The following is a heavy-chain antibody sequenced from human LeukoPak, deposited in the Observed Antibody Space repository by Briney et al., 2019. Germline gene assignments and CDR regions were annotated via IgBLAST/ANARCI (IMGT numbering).Heavy chain of an antibody. CDR2: INNSGRT. CDR3: ASSLRAVDWQFDY. D-gene: IGHD3-9*01. V-gene: IGHV4-34*01. J-gene: IGHJ4*02. Sequence: SETLSLSCAVYGESFNIYYWSWIRQTPGKGLEWIGGINNSGRTNYNPSLKSRVTISVDTSKNQFSLKLTSVTAADTAMYYCASSLRAVDWQFDYWGQGTLVTVSS. CDR1: GESFNIYY.